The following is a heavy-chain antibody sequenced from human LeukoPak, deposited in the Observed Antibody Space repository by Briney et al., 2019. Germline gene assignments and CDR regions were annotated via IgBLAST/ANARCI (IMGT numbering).Heavy chain of an antibody. J-gene: IGHJ5*02. CDR1: GFTFSSYA. Sequence: GGSLRLFCAASGFTFSSYAMSWVRQAPGKGLEWVSAISGSGGSTYYADSVKGRFTISRDNSKNTLYLQMNSLRAEGTAVYYCAEPPGTLWFGPDPWGQGTLVTVSS. D-gene: IGHD3-10*01. V-gene: IGHV3-23*01. CDR2: ISGSGGST. CDR3: AEPPGTLWFGPDP.